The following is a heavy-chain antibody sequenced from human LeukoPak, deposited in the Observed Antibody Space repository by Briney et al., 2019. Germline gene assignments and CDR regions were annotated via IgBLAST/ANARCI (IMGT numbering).Heavy chain of an antibody. V-gene: IGHV3-23*01. CDR2: ISGSGGST. CDR3: AKGFLGYCSSTSCYLGRPFDY. D-gene: IGHD2-2*01. CDR1: GFTFSNHA. Sequence: GGSLRLSCAASGFTFSNHAMSWVRQAPGKGLEWVSAISGSGGSTYYADSVKGRFTISRDNSKNTLYLQMNSLKAEDTAVYHCAKGFLGYCSSTSCYLGRPFDYWGQGTLVTVSS. J-gene: IGHJ4*02.